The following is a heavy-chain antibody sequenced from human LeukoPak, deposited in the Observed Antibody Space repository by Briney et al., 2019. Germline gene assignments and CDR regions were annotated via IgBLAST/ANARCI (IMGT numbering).Heavy chain of an antibody. D-gene: IGHD4-11*01. Sequence: PGGPLRLSCAASGFIFSSYWMHWVRQAPGKGLEWVSRITSDGRSTSSADSVKGRFTISRDNAKNTLYLQMNSLRAEDTAVYYCAGGTPTVGDYWGQGTLVIVFS. CDR2: ITSDGRST. CDR3: AGGTPTVGDY. CDR1: GFIFSSYW. J-gene: IGHJ4*02. V-gene: IGHV3-74*01.